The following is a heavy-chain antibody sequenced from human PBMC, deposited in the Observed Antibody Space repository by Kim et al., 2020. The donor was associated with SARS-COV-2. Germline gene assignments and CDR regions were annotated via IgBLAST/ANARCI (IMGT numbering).Heavy chain of an antibody. CDR2: GST. J-gene: IGHJ4*02. CDR3: AKAELGMH. V-gene: IGHV3-23*01. Sequence: GSTYYADSVRGRFTISRDNSKNTLYLQMNSLRSEDTALYYCAKAELGMHWGQGTLVTVSS. D-gene: IGHD7-27*01.